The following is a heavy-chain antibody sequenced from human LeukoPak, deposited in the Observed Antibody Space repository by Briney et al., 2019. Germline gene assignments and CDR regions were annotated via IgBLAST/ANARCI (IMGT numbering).Heavy chain of an antibody. Sequence: GGSLRLSCAASGFTFSYYAMHWVRQAPGKRLEWVAFIRYDGTNIYYADSVKGRFTISRDNSKNTLYLQMNSLGAEDTAVYYCAKDRKLRGVNTLDYWGQGTLVTVSS. V-gene: IGHV3-30*02. J-gene: IGHJ4*02. CDR1: GFTFSYYA. CDR3: AKDRKLRGVNTLDY. CDR2: IRYDGTNI. D-gene: IGHD3-10*01.